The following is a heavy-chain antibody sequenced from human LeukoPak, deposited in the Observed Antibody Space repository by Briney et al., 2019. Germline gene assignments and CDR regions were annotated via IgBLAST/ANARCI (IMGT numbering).Heavy chain of an antibody. CDR2: ISYDGSNK. CDR3: ARPSTVVTLAYYYYGMDV. D-gene: IGHD4-23*01. J-gene: IGHJ6*02. V-gene: IGHV3-30-3*01. Sequence: GRSLRLSCAASGFTFSDYAMHWVRQAPGKGLEWVAVISYDGSNKYYADSVKGRFTISRDNSKNTLYLQMNSLRAEDTAVYYCARPSTVVTLAYYYYGMDVWGQGTTVTVSS. CDR1: GFTFSDYA.